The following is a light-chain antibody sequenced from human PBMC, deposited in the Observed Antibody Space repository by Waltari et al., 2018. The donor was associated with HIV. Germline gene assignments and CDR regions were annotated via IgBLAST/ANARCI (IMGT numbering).Light chain of an antibody. J-gene: IGLJ3*02. CDR1: SSDVGGYTY. CDR3: CSYAGRYTWV. Sequence: QSALTQPRSVSGSPGQSVTISCSGTSSDVGGYTYVSWYQHHPGKAPKLMIYDVTARPSGVPYRFSGFKSGNTASLTISWRQADDEADYYCCSYAGRYTWVFGGGTELTVL. V-gene: IGLV2-11*01. CDR2: DVT.